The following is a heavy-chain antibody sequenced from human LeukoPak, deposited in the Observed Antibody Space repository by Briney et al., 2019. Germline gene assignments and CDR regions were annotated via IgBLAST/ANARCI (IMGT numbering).Heavy chain of an antibody. V-gene: IGHV1-69*05. Sequence: SVKVSCKASGGTFSSYAISWVRQAPGQGLEWMGGIIPIFGTANYAQKFQGRVTITTDESTSTAYMELSSLRSEDTAVYYCARQWSGYLYYFDYWGQGTVVTVSS. D-gene: IGHD3-3*01. CDR3: ARQWSGYLYYFDY. CDR2: IIPIFGTA. CDR1: GGTFSSYA. J-gene: IGHJ4*02.